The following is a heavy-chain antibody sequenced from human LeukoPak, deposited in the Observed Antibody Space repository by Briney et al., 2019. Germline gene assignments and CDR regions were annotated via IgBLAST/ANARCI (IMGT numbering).Heavy chain of an antibody. CDR1: GFSFSSYG. CDR3: ARHLSGVTGYTYGRGIDC. CDR2: IRSDGSNK. V-gene: IGHV3-30*02. Sequence: GGSLRLSCAGSGFSFSSYGMHWVRQAPGKGLEWMAFIRSDGSNKYYADSVKGRFTISRDNSKNTLYLQMNSLRAEDTAVYYCARHLSGVTGYTYGRGIDCWGQGTLVTVSS. J-gene: IGHJ4*02. D-gene: IGHD5-18*01.